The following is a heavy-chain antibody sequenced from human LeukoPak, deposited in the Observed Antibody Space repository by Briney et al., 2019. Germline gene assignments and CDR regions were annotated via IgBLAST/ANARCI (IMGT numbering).Heavy chain of an antibody. CDR2: ISSSSSYM. D-gene: IGHD3-16*01. Sequence: GGSLRLSCAASGFTFSSYSINWVRQAPGQGLEWVSSISSSSSYMYYADSVKGRFSISRDNAKNSLYLQMNSLRAEDTAVYYCAKAVGDYYYMDVWGKGTTVTVSS. J-gene: IGHJ6*03. CDR3: AKAVGDYYYMDV. V-gene: IGHV3-21*04. CDR1: GFTFSSYS.